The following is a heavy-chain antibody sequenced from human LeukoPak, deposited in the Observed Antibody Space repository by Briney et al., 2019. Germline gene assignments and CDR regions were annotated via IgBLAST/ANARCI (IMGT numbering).Heavy chain of an antibody. CDR3: AGDKTTGGWYEIDY. D-gene: IGHD6-19*01. CDR1: GLTFSSYA. V-gene: IGHV3-23*01. CDR2: ISGSGGST. J-gene: IGHJ4*02. Sequence: GGSLRLSCAASGLTFSSYAMSWVRQAPGKGLEWVSAISGSGGSTYYADSVKGRFTISRDNSKNTLYLQMNSLRAEDTAVYYCAGDKTTGGWYEIDYWGQGTLVTVSS.